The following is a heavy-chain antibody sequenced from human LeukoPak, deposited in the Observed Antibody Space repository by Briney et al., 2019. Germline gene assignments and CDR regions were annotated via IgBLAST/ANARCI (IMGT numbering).Heavy chain of an antibody. Sequence: SETLSLTCAVYGGSFSGYYWSWIRQPPGKGLEWIGEINHSGSTNYNPSLKSRATISVDTSKNQFSLKLSSVTAADTAVYYCARKLLQRFDYWGQGTLVTVSS. CDR2: INHSGST. D-gene: IGHD2/OR15-2a*01. CDR3: ARKLLQRFDY. V-gene: IGHV4-34*01. J-gene: IGHJ4*02. CDR1: GGSFSGYY.